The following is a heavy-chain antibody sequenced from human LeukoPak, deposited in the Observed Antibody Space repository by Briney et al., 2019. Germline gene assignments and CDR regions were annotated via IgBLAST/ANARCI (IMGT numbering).Heavy chain of an antibody. CDR2: INHSGST. CDR1: GGSFSGYY. D-gene: IGHD1-26*01. Sequence: PSETLSLTCAVYGGSFSGYYWSWIRQPPGKGLEWIGEINHSGSTNYNPSLKSRVTISLDTSKNQFSLKLSSVPAADTAVYYCARGWALPDYWGQGTLVTVSS. J-gene: IGHJ4*02. CDR3: ARGWALPDY. V-gene: IGHV4-34*01.